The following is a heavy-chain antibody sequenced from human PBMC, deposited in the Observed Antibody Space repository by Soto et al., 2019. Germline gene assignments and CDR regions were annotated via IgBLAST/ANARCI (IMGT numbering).Heavy chain of an antibody. V-gene: IGHV1-69*13. CDR1: GGPFSSYA. CDR2: IIPIFGTA. D-gene: IGHD6-13*01. J-gene: IGHJ6*02. CDR3: ARDLRAAGRPGMDV. Sequence: SVKVSCKASGGPFSSYAISWVRQAPGQGLEWMGGIIPIFGTANYAQNSQGRVTITADESTSTAYMELGSLRSEDTAVYYCARDLRAAGRPGMDVWGQGTTVTVSS.